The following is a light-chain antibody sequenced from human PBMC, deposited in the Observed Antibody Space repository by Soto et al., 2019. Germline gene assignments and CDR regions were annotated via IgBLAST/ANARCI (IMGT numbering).Light chain of an antibody. Sequence: QSALTQPASVSGSPGQSVTISCTGTSSDGGGYNYVSWYQQHPGKAPKLMIYEVSNRPSGVSYRFSGSKSGNTASLTISGPEAEDEADYYCYSYTSSSTWVFGRGTKLTVL. CDR1: SSDGGGYNY. V-gene: IGLV2-14*01. CDR2: EVS. CDR3: YSYTSSSTWV. J-gene: IGLJ3*02.